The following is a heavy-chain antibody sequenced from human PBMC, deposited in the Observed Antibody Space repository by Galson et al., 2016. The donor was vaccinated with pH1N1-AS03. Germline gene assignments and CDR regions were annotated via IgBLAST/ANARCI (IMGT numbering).Heavy chain of an antibody. CDR1: GFTFSSYS. Sequence: SLRLSCAASGFTFSSYSMNWVRQAPGKGLEWVSVIHPGGDTYNADSVKGRFTISRDNSKNTLYVQMNSLRAEDTAVYYCAKLRGQLSYNWYFDLWGRGTLVTVSS. J-gene: IGHJ2*01. D-gene: IGHD6-13*01. CDR3: AKLRGQLSYNWYFDL. V-gene: IGHV3-53*01. CDR2: IHPGGDT.